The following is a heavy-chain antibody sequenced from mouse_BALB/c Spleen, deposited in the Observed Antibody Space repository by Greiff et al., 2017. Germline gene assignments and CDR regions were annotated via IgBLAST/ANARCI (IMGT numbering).Heavy chain of an antibody. V-gene: IGHV1-7*01. CDR2: INPSTGYT. D-gene: IGHD2-4*01. J-gene: IGHJ3*01. Sequence: VKLMESGAELAKPGASVKMSCKASGYTFTSYWMHWVKQRPGQGLEWIGYINPSTGYTEYNQKFKDKATLTADKSSSTAYMQLSSLTSEDSAVYYCARAGIYYDPAYWGQGTLVTVSA. CDR1: GYTFTSYW. CDR3: ARAGIYYDPAY.